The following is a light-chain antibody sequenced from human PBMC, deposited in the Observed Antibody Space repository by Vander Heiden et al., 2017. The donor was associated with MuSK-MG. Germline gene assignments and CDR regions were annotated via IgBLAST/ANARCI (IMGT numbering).Light chain of an antibody. J-gene: IGKJ3*01. CDR2: AAS. Sequence: DVQMTQPPSSVSVSVADRVTITCRDSQGISSWLAWYQQKPGKAPKLLLYAASSLQSGVPSRFSGCGSVTDFTLTISSLQPADFATYVTQQANSVPLTFGHGTKVDIK. CDR1: QGISSW. V-gene: IGKV1-12*01. CDR3: QQANSVPLT.